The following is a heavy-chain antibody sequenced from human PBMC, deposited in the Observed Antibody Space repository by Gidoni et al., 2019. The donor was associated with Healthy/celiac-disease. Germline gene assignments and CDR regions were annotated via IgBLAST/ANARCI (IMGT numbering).Heavy chain of an antibody. CDR3: ALYLYGMDV. V-gene: IGHV4-34*01. Sequence: QVQLQQWGAGRLKPSETLSLTCAVYGGSFIGYYWSWIRQPPGKGLEWIGEINHSGSTNYNPSLKSRVTISVDTSKNQFSLKLSSVTAADTAVYYCALYLYGMDVWGQGTTVTVSS. CDR2: INHSGST. D-gene: IGHD2-2*01. CDR1: GGSFIGYY. J-gene: IGHJ6*02.